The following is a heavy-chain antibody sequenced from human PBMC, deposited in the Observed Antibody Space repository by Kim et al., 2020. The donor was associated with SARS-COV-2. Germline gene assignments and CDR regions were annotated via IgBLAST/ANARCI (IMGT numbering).Heavy chain of an antibody. CDR2: INHSGST. CDR1: GGSFSGYY. Sequence: SETLSLTCAVYGGSFSGYYWSWIRQPPGKGLEWIGEINHSGSTNYNPSLKSRVTISVDTSKNQFSLKLSSVTAADTAVYYCARGGQYSSGWYYFDYWGQGTLVTVSS. CDR3: ARGGQYSSGWYYFDY. V-gene: IGHV4-34*01. J-gene: IGHJ4*02. D-gene: IGHD6-19*01.